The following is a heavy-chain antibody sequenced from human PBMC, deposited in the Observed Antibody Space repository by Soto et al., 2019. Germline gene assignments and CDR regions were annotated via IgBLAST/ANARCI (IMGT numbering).Heavy chain of an antibody. CDR3: AISTVTNAY. CDR1: GGSISSYY. D-gene: IGHD4-17*01. J-gene: IGHJ4*02. CDR2: IYYSGST. Sequence: SETLSLTCTVSGGSISSYYWIWIRQPPGKGLEWIGYIYYSGSTNYNPSLKSRVTISVDTSKNQFSLKLSSVTAADTAVYYCAISTVTNAYWXQGTLVTVSS. V-gene: IGHV4-59*08.